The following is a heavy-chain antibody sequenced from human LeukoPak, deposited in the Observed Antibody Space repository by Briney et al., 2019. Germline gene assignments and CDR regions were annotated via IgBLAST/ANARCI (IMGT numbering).Heavy chain of an antibody. V-gene: IGHV3-74*01. Sequence: GGSLRLSCAASGFTFSSYWMHWVRQAPGKGLVWVSRINGDGSSTSYADSVKGRFTISRDNAKNTLYLQMNSLRAEDTAVYYCARQNWNGWRGWFDPWGQGTLVTVSS. D-gene: IGHD1-1*01. CDR1: GFTFSSYW. CDR2: INGDGSST. J-gene: IGHJ5*02. CDR3: ARQNWNGWRGWFDP.